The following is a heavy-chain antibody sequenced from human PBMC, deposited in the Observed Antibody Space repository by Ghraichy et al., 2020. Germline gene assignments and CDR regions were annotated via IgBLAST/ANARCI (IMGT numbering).Heavy chain of an antibody. CDR2: IFYSGST. CDR1: GVSISSDAYY. CDR3: ARLPRVPVAGRYGVDV. D-gene: IGHD6-19*01. J-gene: IGHJ6*02. Sequence: SETLSLTCTVSGVSISSDAYYWGWIRQPPGKGLEWIASIFYSGSTYCNPSLKSRVTISVDTSKNQFSLRLSSVTAADTAVYYCARLPRVPVAGRYGVDVWGQGTTVSVSS. V-gene: IGHV4-39*01.